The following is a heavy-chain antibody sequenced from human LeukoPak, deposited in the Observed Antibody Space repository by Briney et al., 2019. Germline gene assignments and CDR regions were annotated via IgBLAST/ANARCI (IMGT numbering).Heavy chain of an antibody. Sequence: GGSLRLSCAASGFTFSDYYMSWIRQDPGGGLEWVSYISSSVSTIYYADSVKGRFTISRDNAKNSLYLQMNSLRAEDTAVYYCAREGLAYCGGDCYSNAFDIWGQGTMVTVSS. D-gene: IGHD2-21*01. CDR3: AREGLAYCGGDCYSNAFDI. CDR2: ISSSVSTI. V-gene: IGHV3-11*01. J-gene: IGHJ3*02. CDR1: GFTFSDYY.